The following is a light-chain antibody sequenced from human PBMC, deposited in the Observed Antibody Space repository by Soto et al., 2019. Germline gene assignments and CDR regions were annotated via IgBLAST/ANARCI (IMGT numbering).Light chain of an antibody. CDR1: QSISSY. V-gene: IGKV3-20*01. J-gene: IGKJ5*01. CDR2: GAS. Sequence: EIVLTQSPATLSLSPGERAPLSCRASQSISSYLAWYPQKPGQAPRLLIYGASSRATGIPDRFSGSGSGTDFTLTISRLEPEDFAVYYCQQYGSSPITFGQGTRLEIK. CDR3: QQYGSSPIT.